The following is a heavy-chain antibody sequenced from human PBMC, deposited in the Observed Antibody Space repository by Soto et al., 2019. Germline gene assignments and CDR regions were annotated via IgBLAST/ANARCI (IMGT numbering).Heavy chain of an antibody. D-gene: IGHD6-19*01. CDR3: AKELALAGVQGLDY. Sequence: HPGGSLRLSCAAAGFTFSTYGMHWVRQAPGKGLEWVAVISSDGSNKYYADSVKGRFTVSRDNSKNTVYLQMNNLRAEDTAVYYCAKELALAGVQGLDYWGQGTLVTVPQ. J-gene: IGHJ4*02. CDR1: GFTFSTYG. CDR2: ISSDGSNK. V-gene: IGHV3-30*18.